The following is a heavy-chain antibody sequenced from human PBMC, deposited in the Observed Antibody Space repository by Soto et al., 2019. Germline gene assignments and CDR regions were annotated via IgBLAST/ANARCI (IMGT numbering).Heavy chain of an antibody. V-gene: IGHV1-18*01. CDR3: ARDSDYFIGF. J-gene: IGHJ4*02. CDR1: GYTFTSYG. CDR2: IHTYRCNT. D-gene: IGHD4-17*01. Sequence: PSVKVSCTASGYTFTSYGISWARRAPGLGLEWVGWIHTYRCNTSFAQKLQGRVTLTTDTSTSTAYMELRSLRSDDTAVYYCARDSDYFIGFWGQGTLVTVSS.